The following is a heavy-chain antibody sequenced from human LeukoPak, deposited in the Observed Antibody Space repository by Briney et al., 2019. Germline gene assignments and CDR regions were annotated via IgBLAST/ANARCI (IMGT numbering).Heavy chain of an antibody. Sequence: GGSLRLSCAASGFTFSSYAMSWVRQAPGKGLEWVSSISASGGTTYYADSVKGRFTISRDNSKNTLYLQMLSLRAEDSAIYYCAKDPREYCSSTSCPNWFDPWGQGTLVTVSS. D-gene: IGHD2-2*01. CDR2: ISASGGTT. CDR1: GFTFSSYA. J-gene: IGHJ5*02. CDR3: AKDPREYCSSTSCPNWFDP. V-gene: IGHV3-23*01.